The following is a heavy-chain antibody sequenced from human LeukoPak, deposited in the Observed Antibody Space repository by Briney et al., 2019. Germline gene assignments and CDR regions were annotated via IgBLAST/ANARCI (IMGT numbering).Heavy chain of an antibody. D-gene: IGHD3-9*01. CDR1: GFTFSSYA. CDR3: AAWGIRYFDWYNWFDP. Sequence: GSLRLSCAASGFTFSSYAMSWVRQAPGKGLEWVSAISGSGGSTYYADSVKGRFTISRDNSKNTLYLQMNSLRAEDTAVYYCAAWGIRYFDWYNWFDPWGQGTLVTVSS. V-gene: IGHV3-23*01. J-gene: IGHJ5*02. CDR2: ISGSGGST.